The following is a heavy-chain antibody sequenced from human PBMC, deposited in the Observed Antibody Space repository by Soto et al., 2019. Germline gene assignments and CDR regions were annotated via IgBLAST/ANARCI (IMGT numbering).Heavy chain of an antibody. CDR3: ARSQYYYGSGSYYSDY. Sequence: VQLVESGGGLVQPGGSLRLSCAASGFTFSSYAMHWVRQAPGKGLEYVSAISSNGGSTYYANSVKGRFTISRDNSKNTLYLQMGSLRAEDMAVYYCARSQYYYGSGSYYSDYWGQGTLVTVSS. CDR2: ISSNGGST. CDR1: GFTFSSYA. J-gene: IGHJ4*02. D-gene: IGHD3-10*01. V-gene: IGHV3-64*01.